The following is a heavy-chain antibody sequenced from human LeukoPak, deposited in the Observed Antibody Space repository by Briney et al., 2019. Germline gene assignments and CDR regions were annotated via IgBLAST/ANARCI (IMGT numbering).Heavy chain of an antibody. J-gene: IGHJ4*02. Sequence: ASVKVSCKASGYTFTSYAMNWVRQAPGQGLEWMGWINTNTGNPTYAQGFTGRFVFSLDTSVSTAYLQISSLKAEGTAVYYCARSYYHFWSDYQYPGDYWGQGTLVTVSS. CDR1: GYTFTSYA. D-gene: IGHD3-3*01. V-gene: IGHV7-4-1*02. CDR2: INTNTGNP. CDR3: ARSYYHFWSDYQYPGDY.